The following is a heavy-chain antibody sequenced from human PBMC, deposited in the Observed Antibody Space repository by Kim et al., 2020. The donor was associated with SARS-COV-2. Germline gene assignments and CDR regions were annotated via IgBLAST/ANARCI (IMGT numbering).Heavy chain of an antibody. Sequence: GGSLRHSCAASGVTFSSYSMNWVRQAPGKGLEWVSYISSGSSAIYYADSVKGRFTISRDNAQNSLYLQMNSLRDEDTAVYYCARVRSSGYYFDYWGQGTL. J-gene: IGHJ4*02. CDR1: GVTFSSYS. CDR3: ARVRSSGYYFDY. CDR2: ISSGSSAI. D-gene: IGHD3-22*01. V-gene: IGHV3-48*02.